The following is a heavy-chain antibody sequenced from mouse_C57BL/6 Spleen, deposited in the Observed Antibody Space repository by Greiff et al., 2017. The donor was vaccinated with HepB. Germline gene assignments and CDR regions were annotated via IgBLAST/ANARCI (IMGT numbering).Heavy chain of an antibody. CDR2: IYPGSGNT. J-gene: IGHJ1*03. CDR1: GYTFTDYY. V-gene: IGHV1-76*01. Sequence: VQLQQSGAELVRPGASVKLSCKASGYTFTDYYINWVKQRPGQGLEWIARIYPGSGNTYYNEKFKGKATLTAEKSSSTAYMQLSSLTSEDSAVYFCARKPYYSNYVGYFDVWGTGTTVTVAS. CDR3: ARKPYYSNYVGYFDV. D-gene: IGHD2-5*01.